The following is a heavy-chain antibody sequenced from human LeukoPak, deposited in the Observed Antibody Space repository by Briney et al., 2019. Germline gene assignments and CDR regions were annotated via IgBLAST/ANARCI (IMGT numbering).Heavy chain of an antibody. CDR2: ISSNGDNT. Sequence: AGGSLRLSCAASGFTFSTYAMHWVRQAPGERLECISSISSNGDNTYYAKSVKGRFTISRDNSKNTLYLQMNSLRAEDTAVYYCAKASGDSSGYYYGGDAFDIWGQGTMVTVSS. CDR3: AKASGDSSGYYYGGDAFDI. V-gene: IGHV3-64*01. D-gene: IGHD3-22*01. J-gene: IGHJ3*02. CDR1: GFTFSTYA.